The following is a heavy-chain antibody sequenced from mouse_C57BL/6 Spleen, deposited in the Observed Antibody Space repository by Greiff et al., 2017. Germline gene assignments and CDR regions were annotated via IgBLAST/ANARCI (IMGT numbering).Heavy chain of an antibody. CDR3: ARYYYYYYGGSYFAY. Sequence: VQLQESGPELVKPGASVKISCKASGYAFTSYKMNWVKQRPGKSLEWIGQIYPGDGDTNYNGKFKGKATLTADKSSSTAYMELSSLTSEDSAVXFCARYYYYYYGGSYFAYWGQGTLVTVSA. J-gene: IGHJ3*01. D-gene: IGHD1-1*01. CDR1: GYAFTSYK. CDR2: IYPGDGDT. V-gene: IGHV1-80*01.